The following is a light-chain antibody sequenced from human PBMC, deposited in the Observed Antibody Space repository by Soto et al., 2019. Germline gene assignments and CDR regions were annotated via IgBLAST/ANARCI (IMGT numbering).Light chain of an antibody. V-gene: IGKV1-5*01. J-gene: IGKJ1*01. Sequence: DIQMTQSPSTLSASVGDTVTITCRASERIDNWLAWYQQKPGKAPQLLIFAASTLVRGVPSRFSGRGSGTEFTLTISSLQADEYATFYCQQYHTDWTFGQGTKVDIK. CDR3: QQYHTDWT. CDR1: ERIDNW. CDR2: AAS.